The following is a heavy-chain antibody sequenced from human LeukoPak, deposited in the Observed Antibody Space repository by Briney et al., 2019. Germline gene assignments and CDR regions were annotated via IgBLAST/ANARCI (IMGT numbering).Heavy chain of an antibody. J-gene: IGHJ4*02. D-gene: IGHD1-26*01. CDR1: GDSVSSNSAA. CDR3: ARGGSYPLDY. V-gene: IGHV6-1*01. Sequence: SQTLSLTCAISGDSVSSNSAAWNWIRQSPSRGLEWLGRTYYRSKWYSRYAESVKGRITINPDTSKNQFSLQLNSVTPEDTAVYYCARGGSYPLDYWGQGTLVTVSS. CDR2: TYYRSKWYS.